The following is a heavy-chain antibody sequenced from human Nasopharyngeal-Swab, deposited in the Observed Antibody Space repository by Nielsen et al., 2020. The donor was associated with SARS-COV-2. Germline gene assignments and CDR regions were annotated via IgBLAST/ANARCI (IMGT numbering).Heavy chain of an antibody. V-gene: IGHV4-31*03. Sequence: SETLSLTCTVSGGSISSGGYYWGWIRQHPGKGLEWIGYIYYSGSTYYNPSLKSRVTISVDTSRNQFSLKLSSVTAADTAVYYCARATITMIVVVDAFDIWGQGTMVTVPS. D-gene: IGHD3-22*01. CDR3: ARATITMIVVVDAFDI. J-gene: IGHJ3*02. CDR2: IYYSGST. CDR1: GGSISSGGYY.